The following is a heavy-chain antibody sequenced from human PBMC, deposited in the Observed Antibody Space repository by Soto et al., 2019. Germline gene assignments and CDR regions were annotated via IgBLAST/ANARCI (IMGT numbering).Heavy chain of an antibody. CDR3: ARGGGIVVVTAPYAH. D-gene: IGHD2-21*02. CDR2: INAGNGNT. J-gene: IGHJ4*02. Sequence: ASVKVSCKASGYTFTSHAMHWVRQAPGQRLEWMGWINAGNGNTKYSQKFQGRVTITTDTSASTAYMELGSLTSEDTAVYYCARGGGIVVVTAPYAHWGQGTLVTVSS. V-gene: IGHV1-3*01. CDR1: GYTFTSHA.